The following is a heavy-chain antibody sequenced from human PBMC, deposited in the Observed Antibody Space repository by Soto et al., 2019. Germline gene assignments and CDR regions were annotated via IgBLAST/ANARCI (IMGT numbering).Heavy chain of an antibody. Sequence: GASVKVSCKASGDTFTTYDINWVRQATGHGLEWMGCINPNSGNIVYSQRFHGIFAMXXDTXXSAXXIELSXLRSDDTAVYYCARGRASGSYYLLDYWGQGTLVTVSS. CDR2: INPNSGNI. CDR3: ARGRASGSYYLLDY. CDR1: GDTFTTYD. V-gene: IGHV1-8*01. J-gene: IGHJ4*02. D-gene: IGHD3-10*01.